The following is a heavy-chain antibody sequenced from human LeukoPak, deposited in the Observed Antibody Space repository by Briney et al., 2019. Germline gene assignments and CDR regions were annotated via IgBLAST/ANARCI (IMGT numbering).Heavy chain of an antibody. CDR3: AKVRKLHAPSGAFDI. J-gene: IGHJ3*02. D-gene: IGHD3-10*01. CDR1: GFTFSNYG. Sequence: SGGSLRVSCAASGFTFSNYGMHWVRQAPGKGLEWVAFIHYDGNNKYYADSVKGRFTISRDNSKNTLFLQLNSLRAEDTAVYYCAKVRKLHAPSGAFDIWGQGTMVTVSS. CDR2: IHYDGNNK. V-gene: IGHV3-30*02.